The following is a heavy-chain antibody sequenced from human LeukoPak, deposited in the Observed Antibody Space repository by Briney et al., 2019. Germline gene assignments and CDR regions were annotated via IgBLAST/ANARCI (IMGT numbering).Heavy chain of an antibody. CDR3: ARVRRSTRQYSSSLSWFDP. CDR2: INPNSGGT. Sequence: GASVKVSCKASGYTFTGYYMHWVRQAPGQGLEWMGWINPNSGGTNYAQKFQGRVTMTRDTSISTAYMELSRLRSDDTAVHYRARVRRSTRQYSSSLSWFDPWGQGTLVTVSS. D-gene: IGHD6-13*01. V-gene: IGHV1-2*02. CDR1: GYTFTGYY. J-gene: IGHJ5*02.